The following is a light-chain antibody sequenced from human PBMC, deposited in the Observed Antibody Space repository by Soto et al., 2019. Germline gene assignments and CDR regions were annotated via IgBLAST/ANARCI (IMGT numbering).Light chain of an antibody. CDR3: AAWEDSLIGLGVV. CDR2: SND. CDR1: SSNIGANI. J-gene: IGLJ2*01. V-gene: IGLV1-44*01. Sequence: QSVLTQPPSASGTPGQRVTISCSGSSSNIGANIVNWYQQFPGTAPKLLIYSNDQRPSGVPDRFSASKSGTSASLAISGLQLEDDDQDYCAAWEDSLIGLGVVFGGGTKLNVL.